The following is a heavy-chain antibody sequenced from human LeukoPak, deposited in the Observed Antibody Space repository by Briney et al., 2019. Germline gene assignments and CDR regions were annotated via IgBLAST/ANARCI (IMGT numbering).Heavy chain of an antibody. CDR2: ISAYNGNT. CDR3: ARSITIFGVVGSAGGY. Sequence: ASVKVSCKASGYTFTSYGISWVRQAPGQGLEWMGWISAYNGNTNYAQKLQGRVTMTTDTSTSTAYMELRGLRSDDTAVYDCARSITIFGVVGSAGGYWGQGTLVTVSS. V-gene: IGHV1-18*01. CDR1: GYTFTSYG. J-gene: IGHJ4*02. D-gene: IGHD3-3*01.